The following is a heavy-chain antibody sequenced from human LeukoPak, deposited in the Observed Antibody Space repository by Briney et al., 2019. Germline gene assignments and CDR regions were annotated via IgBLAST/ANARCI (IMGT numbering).Heavy chain of an antibody. J-gene: IGHJ4*02. CDR1: GGSISSYY. D-gene: IGHD3-16*01. CDR3: ARWGSITTARFDY. V-gene: IGHV4-59*01. Sequence: SETLSLTCTVSGGSISSYYWSWIRQPPGNGLEWIGYIYYSGSTNYNPSLKSRITISVDTSKNQFSLELSSVTAADTAVYYCARWGSITTARFDYWGQGTLVTVSS. CDR2: IYYSGST.